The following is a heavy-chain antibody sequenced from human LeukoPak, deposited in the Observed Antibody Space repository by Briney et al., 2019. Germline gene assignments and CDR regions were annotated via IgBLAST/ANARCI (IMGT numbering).Heavy chain of an antibody. D-gene: IGHD5/OR15-5a*01. CDR1: GFTFSSYS. Sequence: GGSLRLSCAASGFTFSSYSMNWVRQAPGKGLEWVSYISSSSSTIYYADSVKGRFTISRDNAKNTLYLQMNSLRAEDTAVYYCASTTYYYYYYMDVWGKGTTVTISS. J-gene: IGHJ6*03. CDR2: ISSSSSTI. V-gene: IGHV3-48*04. CDR3: ASTTYYYYYYMDV.